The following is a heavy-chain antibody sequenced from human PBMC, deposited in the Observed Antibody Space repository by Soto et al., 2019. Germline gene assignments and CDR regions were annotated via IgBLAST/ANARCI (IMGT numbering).Heavy chain of an antibody. CDR3: AKGEYDFWSGPLFDY. CDR2: ISGSGGST. D-gene: IGHD3-3*01. J-gene: IGHJ4*02. V-gene: IGHV3-23*01. CDR1: GFTFSSYA. Sequence: EVQLLESGGGLVQPGGSLRLSCAASGFTFSSYAMSWVRQAPGKGLEWVSAISGSGGSTYYADSVKGRFTISRDNSKNTLYLQMNSPRAEDTAVYYCAKGEYDFWSGPLFDYWGQGTLVTVSS.